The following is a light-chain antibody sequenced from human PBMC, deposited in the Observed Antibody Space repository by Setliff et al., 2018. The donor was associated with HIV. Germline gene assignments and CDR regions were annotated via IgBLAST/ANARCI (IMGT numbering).Light chain of an antibody. CDR1: SSDVGGYNR. CDR2: EVS. CDR3: SSYTSSRGVV. J-gene: IGLJ2*01. V-gene: IGLV2-18*02. Sequence: QSVLTQPPSVSGSPGQSVTISCTGTSSDVGGYNRVSWYQQPPGTAPKLMIYEVSNRPSGVPDRFSGSKSGNTASLTISGLQAEDEADYYCSSYTSSRGVVFGGGTKVTV.